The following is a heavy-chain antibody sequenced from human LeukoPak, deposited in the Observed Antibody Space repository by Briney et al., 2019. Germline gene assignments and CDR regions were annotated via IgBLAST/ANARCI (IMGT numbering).Heavy chain of an antibody. CDR2: ISGSGGST. V-gene: IGHV3-23*01. D-gene: IGHD3-10*01. J-gene: IGHJ4*02. Sequence: PGGPLRLSCAASGFTFSSYAMSRVRQAPGKGLEWVSAISGSGGSTYYADSVKGRFTISRDNSKNTLYLQMNSLRAEDTAVYYCAKMVWGVISYFDYWGQGTLVTVSS. CDR3: AKMVWGVISYFDY. CDR1: GFTFSSYA.